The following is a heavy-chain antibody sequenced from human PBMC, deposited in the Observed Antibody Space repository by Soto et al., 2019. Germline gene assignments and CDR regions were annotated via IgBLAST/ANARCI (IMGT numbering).Heavy chain of an antibody. J-gene: IGHJ4*02. V-gene: IGHV3-11*06. Sequence: XASLRLSCAASGFTFSDHYMSWIRQAPGKGLEWIGYSSNSGSFTRYADSVKGRFSISRDNAKNSLFLQINSLRGDDTAIYYCVRSGDNYNLLDYWGQGTPVTVSS. CDR3: VRSGDNYNLLDY. CDR1: GFTFSDHY. D-gene: IGHD1-1*01. CDR2: SSNSGSFT.